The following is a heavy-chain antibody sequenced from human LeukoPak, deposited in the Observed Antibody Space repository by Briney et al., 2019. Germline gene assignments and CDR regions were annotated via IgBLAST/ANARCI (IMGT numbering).Heavy chain of an antibody. Sequence: PGGSLRLSCVASGFTFTNYGMMWVRQAPGKGLVWVSYINSDGGSTTYADSVKGRFTISRDNAKNTLYLQMSSLRAEDTAMYYCARNSNGMSNWGQGTLVIVSS. CDR1: GFTFTNYG. D-gene: IGHD2-8*01. J-gene: IGHJ4*02. CDR2: INSDGGST. V-gene: IGHV3-74*01. CDR3: ARNSNGMSN.